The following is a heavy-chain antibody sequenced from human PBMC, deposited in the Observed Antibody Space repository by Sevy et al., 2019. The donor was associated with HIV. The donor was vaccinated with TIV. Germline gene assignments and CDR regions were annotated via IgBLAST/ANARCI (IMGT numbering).Heavy chain of an antibody. CDR1: GFSFGDYA. CDR2: ISWNSASL. J-gene: IGHJ6*02. V-gene: IGHV3-9*01. CDR3: AKDNRPATMSNSSYYYYYGMDV. D-gene: IGHD6-6*01. Sequence: GGSLRLSCAASGFSFGDYAMHWVRQAPGKGLEWVSGISWNSASLDYADSVKGRFTISRDNAKNSLFLQMNRLRSEDTALYYCAKDNRPATMSNSSYYYYYGMDVWGQGTTVTVSS.